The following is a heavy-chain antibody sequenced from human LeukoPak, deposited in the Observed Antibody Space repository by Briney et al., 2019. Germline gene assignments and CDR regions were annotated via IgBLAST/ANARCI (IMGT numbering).Heavy chain of an antibody. CDR1: VFTFSSYD. CDR2: ISGSGGIT. Sequence: PGGSLRLSCAASVFTFSSYDMSWVPQAPGKGLEWVSAISGSGGITYYADSVKGRFTISRDNYKNTLYLQMNSLRAEDTAVYYCAKPPITMVRGVIKSLPYFDYWGQGTLVTVSS. CDR3: AKPPITMVRGVIKSLPYFDY. D-gene: IGHD3-10*01. J-gene: IGHJ4*02. V-gene: IGHV3-23*01.